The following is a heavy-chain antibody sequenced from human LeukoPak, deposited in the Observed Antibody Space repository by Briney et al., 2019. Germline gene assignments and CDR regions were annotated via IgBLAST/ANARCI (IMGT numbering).Heavy chain of an antibody. CDR1: GYTFTSYG. Sequence: GASVKVSCKASGYTFTSYGISWVRQAPGQGLEWMGWISAYNGNTNYAQKLQGRVTMTTDTSTSTAYMELRSLRSDDTAVYYCARDRVLWFGESKLGFDAFDIWGQGTMVTVSS. D-gene: IGHD3-10*01. CDR2: ISAYNGNT. CDR3: ARDRVLWFGESKLGFDAFDI. V-gene: IGHV1-18*01. J-gene: IGHJ3*02.